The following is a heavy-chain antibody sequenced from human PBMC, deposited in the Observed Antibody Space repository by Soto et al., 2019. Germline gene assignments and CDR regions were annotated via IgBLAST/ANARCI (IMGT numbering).Heavy chain of an antibody. J-gene: IGHJ6*02. D-gene: IGHD2-2*01. V-gene: IGHV1-69*01. Sequence: QVQLVQSGAEVKKPGSSVKVSCKASGGTFSSYAISWVRQAPGQGLEWMGGIIPISGTANYAQKLQGRVTITADESTSTAYMELSSVRSEDTAVYYCARTQGSSTSLEISYHYYYGMDVWGQGTKVTVSS. CDR1: GGTFSSYA. CDR2: IIPISGTA. CDR3: ARTQGSSTSLEISYHYYYGMDV.